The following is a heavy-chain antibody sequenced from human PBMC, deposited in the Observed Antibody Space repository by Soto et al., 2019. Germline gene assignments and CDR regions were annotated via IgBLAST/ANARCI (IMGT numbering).Heavy chain of an antibody. CDR1: GLTFKNYW. CDR2: INSDGSNR. D-gene: IGHD6-6*01. Sequence: GGSLRLSCEASGLTFKNYWMHWVRQAQGKGLVWVSRINSDGSNRRYADSVQGRFTISRDNAKNTLFLQMNSLRAADTAVYFCARRCNRPNCYGMDVWGQGTTVTVSS. V-gene: IGHV3-74*01. CDR3: ARRCNRPNCYGMDV. J-gene: IGHJ6*02.